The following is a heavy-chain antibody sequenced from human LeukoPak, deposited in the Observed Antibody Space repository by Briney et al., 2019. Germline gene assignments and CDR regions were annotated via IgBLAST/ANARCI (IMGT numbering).Heavy chain of an antibody. CDR1: GFSFISYE. D-gene: IGHD5-18*01. Sequence: GGSLRLSCAASGFSFISYEMNWGRQAPGKGLEWVSCISTSGNTIYYADSVKGRFTVSRDSARNSLFLQLNSLRAEDTAVYYCARDGPGYSFDSWGQGTLVTVSS. CDR3: ARDGPGYSFDS. CDR2: ISTSGNTI. V-gene: IGHV3-48*03. J-gene: IGHJ4*02.